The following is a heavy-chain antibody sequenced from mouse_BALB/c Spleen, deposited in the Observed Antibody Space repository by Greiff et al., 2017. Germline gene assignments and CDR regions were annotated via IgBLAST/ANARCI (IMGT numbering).Heavy chain of an antibody. J-gene: IGHJ4*01. V-gene: IGHV1-80*01. CDR1: GYAFSSYW. Sequence: QVQLQQSGAELVRPGSSVKISCKASGYAFSSYWLNWVKQRPGQGLEWIGQLYPGDGDTNYNGKFKGKATLTADKSSSTAYMQLSSLTSEDSAVYFWARSGVEAMDYWGQGTSVTVSS. CDR2: LYPGDGDT. CDR3: ARSGVEAMDY. D-gene: IGHD1-1*01.